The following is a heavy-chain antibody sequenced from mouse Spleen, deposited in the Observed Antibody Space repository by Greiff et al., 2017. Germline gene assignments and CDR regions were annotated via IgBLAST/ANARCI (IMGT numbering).Heavy chain of an antibody. Sequence: VKVEESGPGLVAPSQSLSITCTVSGFSLTSYGVDWVRQSPGKGLEWLGVIWGGGSTNYNSALKSRLSISKDNSKSQVFLKMNSLQTDDTAMYYCASYYGNYGEFAYWGQGTLVTVSA. D-gene: IGHD2-1*01. CDR1: GFSLTSYG. CDR3: ASYYGNYGEFAY. V-gene: IGHV2-6*01. CDR2: IWGGGST. J-gene: IGHJ3*01.